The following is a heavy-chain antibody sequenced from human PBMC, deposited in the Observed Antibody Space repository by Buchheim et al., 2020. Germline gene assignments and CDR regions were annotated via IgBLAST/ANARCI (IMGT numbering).Heavy chain of an antibody. D-gene: IGHD6-19*01. V-gene: IGHV1-8*01. J-gene: IGHJ6*02. CDR3: ARGGFGSSGWRYYYYYYGMDV. CDR2: MNPNSGNT. Sequence: QVQLVQSGAEVKKPGASVKVSCKASGYTFTSYDINWVRQATGQGLEWTGWMNPNSGNTGYAQKFQGRVTMTRNTSISTDYMELSSLRSEDTAVYYCARGGFGSSGWRYYYYYYGMDVWGQGTT. CDR1: GYTFTSYD.